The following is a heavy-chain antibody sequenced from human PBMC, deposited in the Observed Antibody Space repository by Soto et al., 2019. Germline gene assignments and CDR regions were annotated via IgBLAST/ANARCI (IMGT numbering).Heavy chain of an antibody. J-gene: IGHJ3*01. Sequence: GRPLRLSCAASGFTFSYYWMHWVRQAPGKGLVWVSRIHSDGSSTTYADFVKGRFIISRDNARNTVDLQMNSVRVEDTDVYYCARGDRGAFDLWGQGTVVTVSS. V-gene: IGHV3-74*01. D-gene: IGHD3-10*01. CDR3: ARGDRGAFDL. CDR1: GFTFSYYW. CDR2: IHSDGSST.